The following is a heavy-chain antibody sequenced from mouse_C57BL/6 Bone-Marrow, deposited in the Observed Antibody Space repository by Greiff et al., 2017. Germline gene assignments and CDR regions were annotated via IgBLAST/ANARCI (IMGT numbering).Heavy chain of an antibody. CDR2: ISSGSSTI. D-gene: IGHD1-2*01. V-gene: IGHV5-17*01. CDR1: GFTFSDYG. Sequence: EVQLVESGGGLVKPGGSLKLSCAASGFTFSDYGMHWVRQAPEKGLEWVAYISSGSSTIYYADTVKGRFTISRDNAKNTLFLQMTSLRSEDTAMYYCARPPADGTWFAYWGQGTLVTVSA. CDR3: ARPPADGTWFAY. J-gene: IGHJ3*01.